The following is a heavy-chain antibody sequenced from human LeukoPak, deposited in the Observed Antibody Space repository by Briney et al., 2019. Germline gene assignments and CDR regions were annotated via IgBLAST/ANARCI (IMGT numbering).Heavy chain of an antibody. CDR1: GYTFTNDG. CDR2: ITTYSGNT. J-gene: IGHJ5*01. V-gene: IGHV1-18*01. Sequence: GASVTVSFKASGYTFTNDGITWVGQARGQGLEWMGGITTYSGNTNYARNLQGSVTMTTDTSTTPAYMELRRLSSGDPAVSYCARGGVTNWLDSWGQGTLVTVSS. CDR3: ARGGVTNWLDS. D-gene: IGHD3-10*01.